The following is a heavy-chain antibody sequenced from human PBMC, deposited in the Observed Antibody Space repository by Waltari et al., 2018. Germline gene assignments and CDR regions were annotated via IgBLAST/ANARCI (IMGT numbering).Heavy chain of an antibody. CDR1: GGSLSGYY. J-gene: IGHJ6*03. CDR3: ARGRGLRVRWPSLASAYNSYLDA. Sequence: QVQLQQWGAGLLKPSETLSLTCAVYGGSLSGYYWTWVRQTPGRGLEWIGEFSKTGDTNDNPSLKSRVTISIDASKSQVSLRLTSLTTADAGIYFCARGRGLRVRWPSLASAYNSYLDAWGKGTPVTVSS. D-gene: IGHD1-1*01. V-gene: IGHV4-34*02. CDR2: FSKTGDT.